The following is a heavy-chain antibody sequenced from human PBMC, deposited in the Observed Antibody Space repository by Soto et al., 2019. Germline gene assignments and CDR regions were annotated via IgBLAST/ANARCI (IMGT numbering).Heavy chain of an antibody. Sequence: SETLSLTCAVSGGSISSSNWWSWVRQPPGKGLEWIGEIYHTGSTNYNPSLKSRVTISVDRSKNQFSLELTSVTAADTAVYYCATYYDSSGYRFDYWGQGTLVTVSS. D-gene: IGHD3-22*01. J-gene: IGHJ4*02. CDR1: GGSISSSNW. V-gene: IGHV4-4*02. CDR2: IYHTGST. CDR3: ATYYDSSGYRFDY.